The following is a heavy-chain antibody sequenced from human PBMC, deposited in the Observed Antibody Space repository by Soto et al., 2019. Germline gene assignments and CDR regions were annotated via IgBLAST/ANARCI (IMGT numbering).Heavy chain of an antibody. CDR2: INAGNGNT. Sequence: ASVKVSCKASGYTFTSYAMHWVRQAPGQRLEWMGWINAGNGNTKYSQKFQGRVTITRDTSASTAYMELSSLRSEDTAVYYCARSIVVVTALDYWGEGTLVTVSS. J-gene: IGHJ4*02. CDR1: GYTFTSYA. CDR3: ARSIVVVTALDY. D-gene: IGHD2-21*02. V-gene: IGHV1-3*01.